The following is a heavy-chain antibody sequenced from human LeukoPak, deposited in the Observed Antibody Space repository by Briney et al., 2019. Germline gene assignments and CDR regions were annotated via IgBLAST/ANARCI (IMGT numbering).Heavy chain of an antibody. V-gene: IGHV3-48*02. CDR2: ISTTGTTI. J-gene: IGHJ4*02. D-gene: IGHD2-21*01. Sequence: GGSLRLSCAAPGFTFSAYRINWVRQAPGKGLEWISYISTTGTTIHYADSVKGRFAISRDNAKSSLYLQMNSLRDEDTAVYYCARVWQDYSGVDYWGQGTLVTVSS. CDR1: GFTFSAYR. CDR3: ARVWQDYSGVDY.